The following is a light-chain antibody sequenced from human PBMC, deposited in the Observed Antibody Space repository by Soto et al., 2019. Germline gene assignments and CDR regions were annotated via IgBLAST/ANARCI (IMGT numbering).Light chain of an antibody. V-gene: IGLV2-14*03. CDR3: SSYTRSSTLYV. CDR1: SSDVGGYNY. J-gene: IGLJ1*01. CDR2: DVS. Sequence: QSVLTQPASVSGSPGQSITISCTGTSSDVGGYNYVSWYQQYPGKATKVMIYDVSNRPSGVSNRFSGSKSCDTASLTISGLQAEYEADYYCSSYTRSSTLYVFRTGTKVTVL.